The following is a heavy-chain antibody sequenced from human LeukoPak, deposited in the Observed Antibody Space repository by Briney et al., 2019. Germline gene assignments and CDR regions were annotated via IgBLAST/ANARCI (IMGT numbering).Heavy chain of an antibody. CDR1: GFTFCDYY. D-gene: IGHD5-18*01. V-gene: IGHV3-11*04. Sequence: PGGSLRLSCAASGFTFCDYYMSWIRQAPGKGLEWVSYISSRGDTIYYTDSVKGRFTISRDNAKNSLYLQMNSLRAEDTAVYYCARTGGPQLWLTWGQGTLVTVSS. CDR3: ARTGGPQLWLT. CDR2: ISSRGDTI. J-gene: IGHJ5*02.